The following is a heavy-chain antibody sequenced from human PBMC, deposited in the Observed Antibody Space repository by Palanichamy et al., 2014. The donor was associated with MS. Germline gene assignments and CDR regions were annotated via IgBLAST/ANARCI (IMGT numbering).Heavy chain of an antibody. D-gene: IGHD3-22*01. Sequence: QVQLVQSGAEVKKPGASVKVSCKVSGYTLSEVAMHWVRQALGKGLEWMGGFDPEDGETIYAQNFQGRLTMTEDTSTDTAYMELSSLRSDDTAVYFCATDLAYESRSDDWGQGTLVTVS. CDR1: GYTLSEVA. J-gene: IGHJ4*02. V-gene: IGHV1-24*01. CDR3: ATDLAYESRSDD. CDR2: FDPEDGET.